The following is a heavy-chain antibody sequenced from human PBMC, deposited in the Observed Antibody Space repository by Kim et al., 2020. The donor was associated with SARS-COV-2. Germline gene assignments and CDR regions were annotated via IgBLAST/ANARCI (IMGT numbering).Heavy chain of an antibody. CDR2: INPNGGSI. CDR1: GYTFTTYY. D-gene: IGHD3-16*01. V-gene: IGHV1-46*01. J-gene: IGHJ4*02. CDR3: ARDPSVNYWGSGSYFGF. Sequence: ASVKVSCKASGYTFTTYYIHWVRQAPGQGLEWMGIINPNGGSISYAQKFQGRVSMTRDTSTSAVYMELSSLKSEDTAVYFCARDPSVNYWGSGSYFGFWGQGTLVTVSS.